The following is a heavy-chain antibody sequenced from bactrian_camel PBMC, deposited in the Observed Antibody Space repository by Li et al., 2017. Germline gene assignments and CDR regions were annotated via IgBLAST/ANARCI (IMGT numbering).Heavy chain of an antibody. D-gene: IGHD2*01. V-gene: IGHV3S53*01. CDR2: IDSAGSP. Sequence: HVQLVESGGGSVQAGGSLRLSCAASGDSVSKYYMAWFRQAPGKEREGVAAIDSAGSPTYTYSVKDRFTISKDNVKNTLYLQMNSLKPEDTAMYYCAAGKASRLFTYCIGGSDVSDYWGQGTQVTVS. CDR1: GDSVSKYY. CDR3: AAGKASRLFTYCIGGSDVSDY. J-gene: IGHJ4*01.